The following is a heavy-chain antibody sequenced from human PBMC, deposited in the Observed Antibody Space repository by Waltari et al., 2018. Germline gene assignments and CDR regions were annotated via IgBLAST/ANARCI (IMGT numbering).Heavy chain of an antibody. Sequence: QVQLQQWGAGLLKPSETLSLTCAVYGGSFSGYYWSWIRQPPGKGLELIGEINHSGSTNYNPSLKSRVTISVDTSKNQFSLKLSSVTAADTAVYYCARSFSGGYSPFDYWGQGTLVTVSS. CDR1: GGSFSGYY. J-gene: IGHJ4*02. V-gene: IGHV4-34*01. D-gene: IGHD1-26*01. CDR3: ARSFSGGYSPFDY. CDR2: INHSGST.